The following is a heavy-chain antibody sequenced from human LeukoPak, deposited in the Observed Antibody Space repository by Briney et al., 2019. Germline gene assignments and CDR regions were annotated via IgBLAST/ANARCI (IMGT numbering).Heavy chain of an antibody. V-gene: IGHV1-18*01. J-gene: IGHJ6*03. CDR3: ARDPRIVVYANYYYHMDV. CDR2: ISAYNGNT. Sequence: ASVKVSCKASGYTFTSYGISWVRQAPGQGLEWMGWISAYNGNTNYAQKLQGRVTMTTDTSTSTAYMELRSLRSDDTAVYYCARDPRIVVYANYYYHMDVWGKGTTVTVSS. CDR1: GYTFTSYG. D-gene: IGHD2-8*02.